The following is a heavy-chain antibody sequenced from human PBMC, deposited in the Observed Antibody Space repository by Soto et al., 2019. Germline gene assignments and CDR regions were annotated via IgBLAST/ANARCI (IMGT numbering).Heavy chain of an antibody. CDR3: ARHKQQLYAFDI. V-gene: IGHV5-10-1*01. Sequence: PGESLKISCKGSGYSFTSYWISWVRQMPGKGLEWMGRIDPSDSYTNYSPSFQGHVTISADKSISTAYLQWSSLKTSDTAMYYCARHKQQLYAFDIWGQGTMVTVSS. CDR1: GYSFTSYW. CDR2: IDPSDSYT. J-gene: IGHJ3*02. D-gene: IGHD6-13*01.